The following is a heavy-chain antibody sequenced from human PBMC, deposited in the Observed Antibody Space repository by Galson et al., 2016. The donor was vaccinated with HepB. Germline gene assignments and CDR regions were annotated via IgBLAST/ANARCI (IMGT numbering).Heavy chain of an antibody. Sequence: QSGAEVKKPGESLKISCKGSGYSFTNSWIAWVRQMPETGLEWVAIIWPGDSHTRYGPSFECQVTISADNSITTAYLQWNSLKASDSAIYYCARLHCSGTSCFSGSAYFFDYWGQGTLVTVSS. V-gene: IGHV5-51*01. D-gene: IGHD2-15*01. CDR3: ARLHCSGTSCFSGSAYFFDY. CDR1: GYSFTNSW. J-gene: IGHJ4*02. CDR2: IWPGDSHT.